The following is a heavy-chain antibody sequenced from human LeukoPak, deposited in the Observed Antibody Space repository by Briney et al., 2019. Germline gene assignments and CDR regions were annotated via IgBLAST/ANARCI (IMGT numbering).Heavy chain of an antibody. J-gene: IGHJ4*02. CDR2: ISSSSSYI. D-gene: IGHD3-9*01. CDR3: ARDQDYDILTGPPGYFDY. V-gene: IGHV3-21*01. Sequence: GGSLRLSCAASGFTFSSYSMNWVRQAPGKGLEWVSSISSSSSYIYYADSVKGRFTISRDNAKNSLYLQMNSLRAEDTAVYYCARDQDYDILTGPPGYFDYWGQGTLVTVSS. CDR1: GFTFSSYS.